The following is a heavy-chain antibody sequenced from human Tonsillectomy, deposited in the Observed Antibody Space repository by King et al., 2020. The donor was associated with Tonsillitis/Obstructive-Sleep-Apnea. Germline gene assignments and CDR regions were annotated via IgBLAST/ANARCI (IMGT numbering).Heavy chain of an antibody. D-gene: IGHD6-6*01. CDR2: ISWDGGST. CDR3: AKDSTAATGGYMDV. Sequence: VQLVESGGVVVQPGGSLRLSCAASGFTFDDYTMHWVRQAPGKGLEWVSLISWDGGSTYYADAVKGRFSISRDNSKNSLYLQMNSLRTADTALYYCAKDSTAATGGYMDVWGKGTTVTVSS. CDR1: GFTFDDYT. V-gene: IGHV3-43*01. J-gene: IGHJ6*03.